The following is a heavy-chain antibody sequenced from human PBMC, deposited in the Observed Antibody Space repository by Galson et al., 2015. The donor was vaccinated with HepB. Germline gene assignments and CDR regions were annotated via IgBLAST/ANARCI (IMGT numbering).Heavy chain of an antibody. CDR2: ISAYNGNT. D-gene: IGHD3-10*01. CDR1: GYTFTSYG. J-gene: IGHJ4*02. Sequence: SVKVSCKASGYTFTSYGISWVRQAPGQGLEWMGWISAYNGNTNYAQKLQGRVTMTTDTSTSTAYMELRSLRSDDTAVYYCARDRGYGSGSYYFDYWGQGTLVTVSS. V-gene: IGHV1-18*01. CDR3: ARDRGYGSGSYYFDY.